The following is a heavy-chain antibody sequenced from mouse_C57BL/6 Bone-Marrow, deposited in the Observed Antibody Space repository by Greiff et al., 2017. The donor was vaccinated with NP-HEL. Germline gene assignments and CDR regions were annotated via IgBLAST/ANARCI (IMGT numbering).Heavy chain of an antibody. CDR3: ARDAGYSNFYAMDY. CDR2: SRNKANDYTT. Sequence: EVKLMESGGGLVQSGRSLRLSCATSGFTFSDFYMEWVRQAPGKGLEWIAASRNKANDYTTEYSASVKGRFIVSRDTSQSILYLQMNALRAEDTAIYYCARDAGYSNFYAMDYWGQGTSVTVSS. V-gene: IGHV7-1*01. J-gene: IGHJ4*01. CDR1: GFTFSDFY. D-gene: IGHD2-5*01.